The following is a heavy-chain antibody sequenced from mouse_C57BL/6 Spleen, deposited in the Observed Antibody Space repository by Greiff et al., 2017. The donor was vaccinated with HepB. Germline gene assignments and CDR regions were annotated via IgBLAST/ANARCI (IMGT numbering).Heavy chain of an antibody. CDR3: ARRWFDY. CDR2: ISSGGSYT. CDR1: GFTFSSYG. V-gene: IGHV5-6*01. J-gene: IGHJ2*01. Sequence: DVHLVESGGDLVKPGGSLKLSCAASGFTFSSYGMSWVRQTPDKRLEWVATISSGGSYTYYPDSVKGRFTISRDNAKSTLYLQMSSLKSEDTAMYYCARRWFDYWGQGTTLTVSS.